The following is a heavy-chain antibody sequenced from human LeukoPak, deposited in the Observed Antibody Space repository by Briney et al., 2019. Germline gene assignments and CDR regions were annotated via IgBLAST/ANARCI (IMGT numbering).Heavy chain of an antibody. CDR2: FYYSGSA. Sequence: SETLSLTCTVSGGSISSITYYGGWILQPPGKGLQWIVSFYYSGSAHYNPSLKSRVTISVDTSKNQFSLKLSSVTAADTAVYYCAKPYSGGWRGGFDYWGQGTLVTVSS. V-gene: IGHV4-39*01. CDR3: AKPYSGGWRGGFDY. CDR1: GGSISSITYY. D-gene: IGHD6-19*01. J-gene: IGHJ4*02.